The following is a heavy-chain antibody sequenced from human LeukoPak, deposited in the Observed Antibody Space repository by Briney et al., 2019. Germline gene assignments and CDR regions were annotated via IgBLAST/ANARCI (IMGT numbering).Heavy chain of an antibody. J-gene: IGHJ6*03. Sequence: PGGSLRLSCAASGFTFRNYAMNWVRQAPGKGLEWVSFISSSSTYIYYADSVKGRFTISRDNAKNSLYLQMNSLRAEDTAVYYCARASGSYYYYYMDVWGKGTTVTISS. D-gene: IGHD1-26*01. CDR1: GFTFRNYA. CDR2: ISSSSTYI. V-gene: IGHV3-21*01. CDR3: ARASGSYYYYYMDV.